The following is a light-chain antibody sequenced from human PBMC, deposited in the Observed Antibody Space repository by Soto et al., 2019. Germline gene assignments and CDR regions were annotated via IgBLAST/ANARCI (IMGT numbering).Light chain of an antibody. CDR3: QQYNSYSEGT. V-gene: IGKV1-5*01. CDR2: HAS. J-gene: IGKJ2*01. Sequence: DIRMTQSPSTLSASVGDRVTITCRASQSVNDHLAWYQQKPGKAPRLLIYHASDLQSGVPSRFSGSGSGTEFTLTISSLQPDDFATYYCQQYNSYSEGTFGQGTKLEIK. CDR1: QSVNDH.